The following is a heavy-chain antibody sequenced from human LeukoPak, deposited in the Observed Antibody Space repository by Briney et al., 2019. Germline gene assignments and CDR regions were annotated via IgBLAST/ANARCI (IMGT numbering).Heavy chain of an antibody. V-gene: IGHV1-18*01. J-gene: IGHJ3*02. CDR1: GYTFTSYG. CDR3: ARRVAVARRDAFDI. D-gene: IGHD6-19*01. Sequence: ASVKVSCKASGYTFTSYGISWVRQAPGQGLEWMGWISSYNGNTNSAKKLQGRVPMSKDTSTGTAYMELRSLRSDDTAVYYCARRVAVARRDAFDIWGQGTMVTVSS. CDR2: ISSYNGNT.